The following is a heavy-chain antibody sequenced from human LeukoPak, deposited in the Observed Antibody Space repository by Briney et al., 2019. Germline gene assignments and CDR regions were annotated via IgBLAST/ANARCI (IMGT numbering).Heavy chain of an antibody. Sequence: ASVKVSCKSSGYTFTGHYMHWVRQAPGQGLEWMAWINPNTSVTNYAQKFQGRVTLTRDTSISTAYMDLSGLRSDDTAVYYCARSRGYCTNGVCYREFDYWGQGTLVTVSS. D-gene: IGHD2-8*01. V-gene: IGHV1-2*02. CDR3: ARSRGYCTNGVCYREFDY. CDR2: INPNTSVT. CDR1: GYTFTGHY. J-gene: IGHJ4*02.